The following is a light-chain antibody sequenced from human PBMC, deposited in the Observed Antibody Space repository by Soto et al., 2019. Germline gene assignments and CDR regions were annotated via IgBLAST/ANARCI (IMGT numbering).Light chain of an antibody. CDR3: QQYHDWPPST. Sequence: EIVMTQSPATLSVSPGERATLSCRASQSISDDVAWYQQKPGQAPRLLISGASTRATGIPARFSGSGSGTEFTLTIRSLQSEDFAVYYCQQYHDWPPSTFGQGNKLEIQ. J-gene: IGKJ2*02. V-gene: IGKV3-15*01. CDR1: QSISDD. CDR2: GAS.